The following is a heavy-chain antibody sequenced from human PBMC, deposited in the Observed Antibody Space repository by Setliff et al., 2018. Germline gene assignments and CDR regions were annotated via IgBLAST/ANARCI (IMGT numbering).Heavy chain of an antibody. CDR1: GASISSGTYY. J-gene: IGHJ4*02. CDR3: ARTGTYRYFDS. D-gene: IGHD1-1*01. CDR2: IHYRGTT. V-gene: IGHV4-39*01. Sequence: ASETLSLTCTVSGASISSGTYYWAWIRQPPGKGLEWIGRIHYRGTTYSNASLASRLPISVDTAKNQFSLKLTSVTAADTAVYYCARTGTYRYFDSWGRGTLVTVSS.